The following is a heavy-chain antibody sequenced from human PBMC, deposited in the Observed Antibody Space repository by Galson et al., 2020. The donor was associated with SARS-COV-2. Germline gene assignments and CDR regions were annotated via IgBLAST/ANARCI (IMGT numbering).Heavy chain of an antibody. J-gene: IGHJ4*02. CDR2: IDTYNGNT. CDR1: GYTFSSYG. D-gene: IGHD3-22*01. Sequence: ASVKVSCKTSGYTFSSYGVTWVRQAPGQGLEWMGWIDTYNGNTNYAEKMQGRVTMTTDTSTTTVYMELRSLRFDDTAVYYCARVDSSNYYRPLFSEFFFDYWGQGTLVTVSS. CDR3: ARVDSSNYYRPLFSEFFFDY. V-gene: IGHV1-18*01.